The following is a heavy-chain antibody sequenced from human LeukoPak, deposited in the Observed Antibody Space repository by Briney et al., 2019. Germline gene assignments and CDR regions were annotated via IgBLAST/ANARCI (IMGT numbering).Heavy chain of an antibody. CDR2: IKQDGSEK. J-gene: IGHJ6*03. V-gene: IGHV3-7*01. Sequence: PGGSLRLSCAASGFTFSSYWMSWVRQAPGKGLEWVANIKQDGSEKYYVDSVKGRFTISRDNAKNSLYLQMNSLRAEDTAVYYCAREFGYCSSTSCYGYYYYYMDVWGQGTTVTVSS. CDR1: GFTFSSYW. D-gene: IGHD2-2*01. CDR3: AREFGYCSSTSCYGYYYYYMDV.